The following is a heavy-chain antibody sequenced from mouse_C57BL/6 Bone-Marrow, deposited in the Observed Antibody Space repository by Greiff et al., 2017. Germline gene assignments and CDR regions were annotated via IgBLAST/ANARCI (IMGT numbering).Heavy chain of an antibody. Sequence: QVQLQQSGAELVKPGASVKISCKASGYAFSSYWMNWVKQRPGQGLEWIGQIYPGDGVTNYNGQFKCKATLTADNSSSTAYMQLSSLTSEDSAGYCCERRGPYYYGSLYYAMDEGGEGTSDAVSS. J-gene: IGHJ4*01. CDR1: GYAFSSYW. D-gene: IGHD1-1*01. CDR3: ERRGPYYYGSLYYAMDE. CDR2: IYPGDGVT. V-gene: IGHV1-80*01.